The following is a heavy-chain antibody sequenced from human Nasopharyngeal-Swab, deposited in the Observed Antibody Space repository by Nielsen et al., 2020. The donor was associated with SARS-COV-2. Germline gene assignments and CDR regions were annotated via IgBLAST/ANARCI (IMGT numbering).Heavy chain of an antibody. CDR2: ISAYNGNT. CDR3: ARDWSARAVAGIGSMYYFDY. J-gene: IGHJ4*02. CDR1: GYTFTSYG. Sequence: ASVKVSCKASGYTFTSYGISWVRQAPGQGLEWMGWISAYNGNTNYAQKLQGRATMTTDTSTSTAYMELRSLRSDDTAVYYCARDWSARAVAGIGSMYYFDYWGQGTLVTVSS. D-gene: IGHD6-19*01. V-gene: IGHV1-18*01.